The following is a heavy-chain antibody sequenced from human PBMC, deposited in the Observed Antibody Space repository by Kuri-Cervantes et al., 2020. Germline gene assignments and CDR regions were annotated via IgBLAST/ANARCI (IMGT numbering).Heavy chain of an antibody. Sequence: GESLKISCAASGFTFRNYAMNWVRQAPGKGLEWVSGISGSDGSTYYADSVKGRFTISRDNSKNTLYLQMNSLRPEDTAVYYCAKELVGASYWGQGTLVTVSS. CDR1: GFTFRNYA. CDR2: ISGSDGST. J-gene: IGHJ4*02. D-gene: IGHD1-26*01. V-gene: IGHV3-23*01. CDR3: AKELVGASY.